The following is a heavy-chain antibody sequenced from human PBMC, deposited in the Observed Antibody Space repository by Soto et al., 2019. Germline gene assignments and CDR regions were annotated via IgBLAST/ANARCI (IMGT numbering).Heavy chain of an antibody. CDR1: GFTFSSYG. Sequence: QVQLVESGGGVVQPGRSLRLSCAASGFTFSSYGMHWVRQAPGMGLEWVAVISYDGNNKYYADSVKGRFTISRDNSKNTLYLQMNSLRAEDTAVYYCAKDLGYSYGSVMATILYSGGMDVWGQGTTVTVSS. D-gene: IGHD5-18*01. CDR2: ISYDGNNK. V-gene: IGHV3-30*18. J-gene: IGHJ6*02. CDR3: AKDLGYSYGSVMATILYSGGMDV.